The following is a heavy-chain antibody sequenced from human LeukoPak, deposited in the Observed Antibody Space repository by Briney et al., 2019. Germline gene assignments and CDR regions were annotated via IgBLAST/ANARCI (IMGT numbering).Heavy chain of an antibody. CDR2: INPNSGGT. CDR1: GYTFTSYY. CDR3: ARDSSGSLDFDY. V-gene: IGHV1-2*06. Sequence: ASVKVSCKASGYTFTSYYTHWVRQAPGQGLEWMGRINPNSGGTNYAQKFQGRVTMTRDTSISTAYMELSRLRSDDTAVYYCARDSSGSLDFDYWGQGTLVTVSS. J-gene: IGHJ4*02. D-gene: IGHD3-22*01.